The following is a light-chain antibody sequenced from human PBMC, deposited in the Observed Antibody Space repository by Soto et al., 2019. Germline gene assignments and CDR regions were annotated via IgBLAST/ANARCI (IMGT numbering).Light chain of an antibody. CDR1: QGISSY. V-gene: IGKV1-8*01. J-gene: IGKJ1*01. Sequence: AIRMTQSPSSFSASTGDRVTITCRASQGISSYLAWYQQKPGKTPKLLIYAASTLQSGVPSRFGGSGSGTDFTLTISCLQSEDFATYSCQQYYSYPPTFGQGTKVEIK. CDR2: AAS. CDR3: QQYYSYPPT.